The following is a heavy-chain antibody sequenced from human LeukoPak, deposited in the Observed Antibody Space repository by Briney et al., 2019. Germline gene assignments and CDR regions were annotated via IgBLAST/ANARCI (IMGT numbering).Heavy chain of an antibody. CDR1: GYTFTGYY. Sequence: ASVKASCKASGYTFTGYYMHWVRQAPGQGLEWMGWINPNSGGTNYAQKFQGRVTMTRDTSISTAYMELSRLRSDDTAVYYCARGGRVVVITTTAWYYWGQGTLVTVSS. CDR2: INPNSGGT. D-gene: IGHD3-22*01. CDR3: ARGGRVVVITTTAWYY. J-gene: IGHJ4*02. V-gene: IGHV1-2*02.